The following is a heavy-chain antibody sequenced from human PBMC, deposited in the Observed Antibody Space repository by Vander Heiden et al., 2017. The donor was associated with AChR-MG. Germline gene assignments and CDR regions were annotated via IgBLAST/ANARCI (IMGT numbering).Heavy chain of an antibody. V-gene: IGHV3-48*03. CDR1: GFTFSTYE. CDR2: ISGGSNTI. J-gene: IGHJ4*02. CDR3: ARRYCSSSSCLFDY. D-gene: IGHD2-2*01. Sequence: EVQLVESGGGLVQPGGSLRLSCEASGFTFSTYEMNWVRQPPGKGLEWVSHISGGSNTIHYADSVKGRFTVSRDNAKNSLYLQMNSLRAEDTAVYYCARRYCSSSSCLFDYWGQVTLVTVS.